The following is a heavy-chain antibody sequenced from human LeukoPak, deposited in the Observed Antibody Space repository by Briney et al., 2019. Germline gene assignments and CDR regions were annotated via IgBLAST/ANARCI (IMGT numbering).Heavy chain of an antibody. CDR3: AKDTWFDY. CDR2: ISGSGGNT. CDR1: GFIFSNYA. V-gene: IGHV3-23*01. Sequence: PGGSLRLSCAASGFIFSNYALSWVRQAPGKGLEWVSDISGSGGNTYYAKSVRGRFTISRDNAKNSLYLQMNSLRAEDTALYYCAKDTWFDYWGQGTLVTVSS. J-gene: IGHJ4*02.